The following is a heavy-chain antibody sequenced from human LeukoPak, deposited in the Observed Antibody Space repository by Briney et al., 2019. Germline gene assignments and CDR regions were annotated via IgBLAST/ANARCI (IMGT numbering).Heavy chain of an antibody. CDR2: IYYSGST. CDR3: ASFQADNFDY. V-gene: IGHV4-59*12. CDR1: GGSISSYY. J-gene: IGHJ4*02. Sequence: PSETLSLTCTVSGGSISSYYWSWIRQPPGKGLEWIGYIYYSGSTNYNPSLKSRLTISVDKSKNQFSLKLSSVTAADTAVYYCASFQADNFDYWGQGTLVTVSS. D-gene: IGHD6-19*01.